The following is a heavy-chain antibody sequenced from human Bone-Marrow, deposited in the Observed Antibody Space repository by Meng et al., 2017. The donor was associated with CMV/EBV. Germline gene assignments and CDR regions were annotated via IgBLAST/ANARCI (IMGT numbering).Heavy chain of an antibody. D-gene: IGHD2-2*02. CDR2: INPNSGGT. J-gene: IGHJ5*02. CDR1: GYTFTGYY. CDR3: ARGKLQYCSSTSCYKENKRWLDP. Sequence: ASVKVSCKASGYTFTGYYMHWVRQAPGQGLEWMGWINPNSGGTNYAQKFQGRVTMTRDTSISTAYMELSRLRSDDTAVYYCARGKLQYCSSTSCYKENKRWLDPWGQGTLVTVSS. V-gene: IGHV1-2*02.